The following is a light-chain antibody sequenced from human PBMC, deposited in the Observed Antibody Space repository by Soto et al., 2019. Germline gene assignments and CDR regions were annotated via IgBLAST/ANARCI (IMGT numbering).Light chain of an antibody. CDR1: SSNIGAGYD. CDR2: GNS. Sequence: QSVLTQPPSVSGAPGQRVTISCTGSSSNIGAGYDVHWYQQLPGTAPKLLIYGNSNRPSGVPYRFSGSKSGTSASLAITGLQAEDEADYYCQSSDSSLSGVVFGGGTKVTVL. CDR3: QSSDSSLSGVV. V-gene: IGLV1-40*01. J-gene: IGLJ2*01.